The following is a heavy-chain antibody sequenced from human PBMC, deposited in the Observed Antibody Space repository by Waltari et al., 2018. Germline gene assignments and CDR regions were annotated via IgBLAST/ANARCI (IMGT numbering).Heavy chain of an antibody. D-gene: IGHD1-26*01. CDR1: GYSCTSYY. J-gene: IGHJ4*02. CDR3: ARDSGTYGPDY. CDR2: INPSGDGA. Sequence: QAQLVQSGAEVRKPGASVKVSCKPSGYSCTSYYMYWVRKAPGQGLEWMGQINPSGDGASYAQKFQGRFSMTKDTSTSTLYMELTSLRSEDTAVYYCARDSGTYGPDYWGQGSLVTVSS. V-gene: IGHV1-46*01.